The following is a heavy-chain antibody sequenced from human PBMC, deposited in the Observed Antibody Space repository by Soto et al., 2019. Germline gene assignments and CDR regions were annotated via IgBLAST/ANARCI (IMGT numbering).Heavy chain of an antibody. CDR1: GFTFSSYG. CDR3: AREKFGENLLGGPLDV. V-gene: IGHV3-33*01. J-gene: IGHJ6*02. D-gene: IGHD3-10*01. Sequence: GGSLRLSCAASGFTFSSYGMHWVRQAPGKGLEWVAVIWYDGSNKYYEDSVKGRFTISRDNSKNTLYLQMNSLRAEDTAVYYCAREKFGENLLGGPLDVWGQGTTVTVSS. CDR2: IWYDGSNK.